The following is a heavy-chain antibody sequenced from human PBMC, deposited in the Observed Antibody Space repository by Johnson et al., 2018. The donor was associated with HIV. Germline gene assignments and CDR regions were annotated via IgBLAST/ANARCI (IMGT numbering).Heavy chain of an antibody. Sequence: QVQLVESGGGWVKPGGSLRLSCAASGFSFSDYYMSWIRQAPGKGLECVSFITNSAETLYYADSVKDRFTLSRDNAKNSLYLQMNSLRAEDTAVYYCARERSPGIAARDDAFDIWGQGTMVTVSS. CDR1: GFSFSDYY. V-gene: IGHV3-11*01. CDR2: ITNSAETL. CDR3: ARERSPGIAARDDAFDI. D-gene: IGHD6-6*01. J-gene: IGHJ3*02.